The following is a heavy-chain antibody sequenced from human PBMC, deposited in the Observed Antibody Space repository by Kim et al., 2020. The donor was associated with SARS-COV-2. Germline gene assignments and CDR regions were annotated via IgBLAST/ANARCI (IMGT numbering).Heavy chain of an antibody. Sequence: SETLSLTCAVSGGSISSSNWWSWVRQPPGKGLEWIGEIYHSGSTNYNPSLKSRVTISVDKSKNQFSLKLSSVTAADTAVYYCASLEGGHSSSWGDYWGQGTLVTVSS. CDR2: IYHSGST. J-gene: IGHJ4*02. CDR3: ASLEGGHSSSWGDY. CDR1: GGSISSSNW. D-gene: IGHD6-13*01. V-gene: IGHV4-4*02.